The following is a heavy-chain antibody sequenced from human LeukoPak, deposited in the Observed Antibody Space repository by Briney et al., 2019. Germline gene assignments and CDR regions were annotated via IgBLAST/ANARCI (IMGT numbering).Heavy chain of an antibody. CDR2: ISRSGSTA. Sequence: GGSLRLSCAASGFSFSSYEMNWVRQAPGKGLEWVSYISRSGSTAYYADSVKGRFTISRDNAKNSLYLQMNSLRAEDTAVYYCARGPRSGNFDYWSQGTLVTVSS. D-gene: IGHD3-10*01. CDR3: ARGPRSGNFDY. V-gene: IGHV3-48*03. CDR1: GFSFSSYE. J-gene: IGHJ4*02.